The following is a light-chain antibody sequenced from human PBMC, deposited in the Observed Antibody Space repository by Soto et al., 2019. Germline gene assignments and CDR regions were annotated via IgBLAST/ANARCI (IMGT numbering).Light chain of an antibody. CDR2: WAS. V-gene: IGKV4-1*01. J-gene: IGKJ5*01. CDR1: ETVLYNSNTKNY. CDR3: QQYYGPPMT. Sequence: DIVMTQSPDSLAVSLGERATINCKSSETVLYNSNTKNYLAWYQQKPGQPPKLLLHWASTRASGVPDRFSGSGSGTDVTLSSSSLQAEDLAVYYCQQYYGPPMTFGQGTRLDIK.